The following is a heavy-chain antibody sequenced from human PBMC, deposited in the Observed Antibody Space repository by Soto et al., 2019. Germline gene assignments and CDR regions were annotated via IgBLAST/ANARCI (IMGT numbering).Heavy chain of an antibody. J-gene: IGHJ4*02. CDR1: GFTFASYA. CDR2: ISGSGGNT. V-gene: IGHV3-23*01. Sequence: GGSLRLSCAASGFTFASYAMSWVRQAPGKGLEWVSGISGSGGNTYNADSVKGRFTISRDNSKNTLYLDMISLRAEDTAVYYCAKGLSIAAAGTFDYWGQGTLVNVSS. CDR3: AKGLSIAAAGTFDY. D-gene: IGHD6-13*01.